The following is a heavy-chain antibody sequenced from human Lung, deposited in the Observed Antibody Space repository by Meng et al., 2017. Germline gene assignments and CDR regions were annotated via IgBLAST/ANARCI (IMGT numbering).Heavy chain of an antibody. V-gene: IGHV3-9*01. Sequence: LSLTCAASGFTFDDYAMHWVRQAPGKGLEWVSGISWNSGSIGYADSVKGRFTISRDNAKNSLYLQMNSLRAEDTALYYCAKVGGDYYDSSGYLDYWGQGTLVTVSS. CDR3: AKVGGDYYDSSGYLDY. D-gene: IGHD3-22*01. CDR1: GFTFDDYA. J-gene: IGHJ4*02. CDR2: ISWNSGSI.